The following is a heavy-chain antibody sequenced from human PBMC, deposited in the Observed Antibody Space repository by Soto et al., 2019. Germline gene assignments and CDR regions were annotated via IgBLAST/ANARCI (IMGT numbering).Heavy chain of an antibody. CDR1: GFTLITFA. CDR2: LSYDGNNE. V-gene: IGHV3-30-3*01. J-gene: IGHJ4*02. CDR3: HPLDYYDSSGYYSGY. D-gene: IGHD3-22*01. Sequence: PWGSLRLSCASSGFTLITFAMHWVRQAPGKGLERIAVLSYDGNNEYYADSVKGRFNISRDNAKNTLYLQMNSLRAEDTAVYYCHPLDYYDSSGYYSGYWGPGTLVTGSS.